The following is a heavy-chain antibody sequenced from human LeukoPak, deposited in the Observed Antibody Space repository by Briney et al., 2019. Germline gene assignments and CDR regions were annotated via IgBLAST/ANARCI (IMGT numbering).Heavy chain of an antibody. CDR2: ISYDGSNK. V-gene: IGHV3-30-3*01. CDR1: GFTFSSYA. Sequence: PGGSLRLSCAASGFTFSSYAMHWVRQAPGKGLEWVAVISYDGSNKYYADSVKGRFTISRDNSKNTLYLQMNSLRAEDTAVYYCARDASYSSSSGFDYWGQGTLVTVSS. J-gene: IGHJ4*02. CDR3: ARDASYSSSSGFDY. D-gene: IGHD6-6*01.